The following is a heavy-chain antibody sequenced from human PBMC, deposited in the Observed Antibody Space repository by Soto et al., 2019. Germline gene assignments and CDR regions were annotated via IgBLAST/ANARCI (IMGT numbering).Heavy chain of an antibody. J-gene: IGHJ5*01. V-gene: IGHV1-18*01. CDR1: GYTFTSYG. CDR3: ARGHYDSSGYYYLSWFDY. Sequence: ASVKVSCKASGYTFTSYGISWVRQAPGQGLEWMGWISAYNGNTNYAQKLQGRVTMTTDTYASTAYMELRSLRSDDTAVYYCARGHYDSSGYYYLSWFDYWGQGTLVTVSS. CDR2: ISAYNGNT. D-gene: IGHD3-22*01.